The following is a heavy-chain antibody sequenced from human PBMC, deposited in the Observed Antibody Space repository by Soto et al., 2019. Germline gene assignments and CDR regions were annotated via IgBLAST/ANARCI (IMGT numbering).Heavy chain of an antibody. D-gene: IGHD2-21*01. CDR3: ARDDSFDGMDV. CDR2: IKQDGSEK. Sequence: EVQLVESGGGLVQPGGSLRLSCAASGFTFSSYWMSWVRQAPGKGLEWVANIKQDGSEKYYVDCVKGRFTISRDNAKNYLYLQMNSLRAEDTAVYYCARDDSFDGMDVWGQGTTVTVSS. V-gene: IGHV3-7*04. J-gene: IGHJ6*02. CDR1: GFTFSSYW.